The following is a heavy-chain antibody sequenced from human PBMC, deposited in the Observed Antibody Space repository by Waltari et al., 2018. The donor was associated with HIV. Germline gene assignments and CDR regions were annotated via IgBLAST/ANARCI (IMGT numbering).Heavy chain of an antibody. D-gene: IGHD3-10*01. V-gene: IGHV3-23*01. Sequence: EVQLLASGGGLVQPGGSLRLSCAASGFTFSSYAMCWVSQAPGKGLEWVSAIRGSGGSTYYADSVKGRFTISRDNSKNTLYLQMNSLRAEDTAVYYCAKGVRWFDAFDIWGQGTMVTVSS. J-gene: IGHJ3*02. CDR2: IRGSGGST. CDR3: AKGVRWFDAFDI. CDR1: GFTFSSYA.